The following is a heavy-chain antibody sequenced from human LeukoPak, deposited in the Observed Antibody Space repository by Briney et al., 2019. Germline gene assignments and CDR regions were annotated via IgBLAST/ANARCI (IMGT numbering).Heavy chain of an antibody. CDR3: ARDLHSSGWYGDDY. D-gene: IGHD6-19*01. CDR2: IIPILGIA. V-gene: IGHV1-69*04. Sequence: GASVKVSCKASGGTFSSYAISWVRQAPGQGLEWMGRIIPILGIANYAQKSQGRVTITADKSTSTAYMELSSLRSEDTAVYYCARDLHSSGWYGDDYWGQGTLVTVSS. J-gene: IGHJ4*02. CDR1: GGTFSSYA.